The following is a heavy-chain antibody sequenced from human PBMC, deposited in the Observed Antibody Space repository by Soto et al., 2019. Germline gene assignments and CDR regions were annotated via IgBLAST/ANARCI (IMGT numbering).Heavy chain of an antibody. D-gene: IGHD6-19*01. CDR1: GVPFSSYA. CDR3: ARDMGVPIAVECYFDL. V-gene: IGHV1-69*13. J-gene: IGHJ2*01. CDR2: IIPIFGTA. Sequence: SSVKVSCKASGVPFSSYAIRWLRQAPGQGLEWMGGIIPIFGTANDAQKFQGRVTITADDATSTVYMERTSLRSEDTAVYYWARDMGVPIAVECYFDLWGRGTLVTVSS.